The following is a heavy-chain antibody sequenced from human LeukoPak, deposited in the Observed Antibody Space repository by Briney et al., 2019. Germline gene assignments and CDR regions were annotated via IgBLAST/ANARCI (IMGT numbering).Heavy chain of an antibody. CDR2: ISYDGSNK. V-gene: IGHV3-30*18. D-gene: IGHD3-16*02. Sequence: PGRSLRLSCAASGFTFSSYGMHWVRQAPGKGLEWVAVISYDGSNKYYADSVKGRFTISRDNSKNTLCLQMNSLRAEDTAVYYCAKDPVGGVIVYYFDYWGQGTLVTVSS. J-gene: IGHJ4*02. CDR3: AKDPVGGVIVYYFDY. CDR1: GFTFSSYG.